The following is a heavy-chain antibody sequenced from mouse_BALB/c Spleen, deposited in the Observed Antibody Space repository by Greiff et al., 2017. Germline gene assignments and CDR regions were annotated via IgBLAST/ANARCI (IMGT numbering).Heavy chain of an antibody. Sequence: QVQLKESGPGLVAPSQSLSITCTVSGFSLTSYDISWIRQPPGKGLEWLGVIWTGGGTNYHSAFMSRLSISKDNSKSQVFLKMNSLQTDDTAIYYCVRDDGYDYWGQGTTLTVSA. V-gene: IGHV2-9-2*01. CDR3: VRDDGYDY. CDR1: GFSLTSYD. CDR2: IWTGGGT. D-gene: IGHD2-3*01. J-gene: IGHJ2*01.